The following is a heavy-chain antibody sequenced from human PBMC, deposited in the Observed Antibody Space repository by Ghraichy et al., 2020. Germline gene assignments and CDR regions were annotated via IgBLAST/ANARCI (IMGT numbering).Heavy chain of an antibody. CDR3: VKFSPYSYGALIDAFDM. CDR2: IKEDGSEK. D-gene: IGHD5-18*01. Sequence: GGSLRLSCAASGFTFSTYWMSWVRQAPGKGLEWVANIKEDGSEKYYVDSVKGRFTISRDNAKNLVYLQMNSLRAEDTAVYYCVKFSPYSYGALIDAFDMWGQGTMVTVSS. V-gene: IGHV3-7*02. CDR1: GFTFSTYW. J-gene: IGHJ3*02.